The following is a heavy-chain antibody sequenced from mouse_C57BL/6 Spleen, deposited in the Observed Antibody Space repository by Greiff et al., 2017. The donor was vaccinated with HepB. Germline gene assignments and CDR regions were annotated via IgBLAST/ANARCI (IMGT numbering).Heavy chain of an antibody. CDR3: ARWRDYYGSSFDY. Sequence: QVQLQQPGAELVKPGASVKLSCKASGYTFTSYWMQWVKQRPGQGLEWIGEIDPSDSYTNYNQKFKGKATLTVDKSSSTAYMQLSSLTSEDSAVYYCARWRDYYGSSFDYWGQGTTLTVSS. CDR1: GYTFTSYW. V-gene: IGHV1-50*01. CDR2: IDPSDSYT. J-gene: IGHJ2*01. D-gene: IGHD1-1*01.